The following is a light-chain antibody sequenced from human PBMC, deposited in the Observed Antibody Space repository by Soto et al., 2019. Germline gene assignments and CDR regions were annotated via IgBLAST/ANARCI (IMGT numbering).Light chain of an antibody. CDR2: RNN. CDR1: SSNIGSNY. V-gene: IGLV1-47*01. Sequence: QLVLTQPPSASGTPGQRVTISCSGSSSNIGSNYIYWYQHLPGTAPKLLIYRNNQRPSGVPARFSGSKSGTSASLAISGLQSEDEADYYCATWDDSLSGGVFGGGTKLTVL. J-gene: IGLJ3*02. CDR3: ATWDDSLSGGV.